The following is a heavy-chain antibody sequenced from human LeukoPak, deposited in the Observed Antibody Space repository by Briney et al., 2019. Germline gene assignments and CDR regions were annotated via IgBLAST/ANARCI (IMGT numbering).Heavy chain of an antibody. Sequence: KFGESLKISCKGSGYSFTSYWIGWVRQMPGKGLEWMGIIYPGDSDTRYSPSFQGQVAISAGKSISTAYLQWSSLKASDTAMYYCATLRVAVAPFDPWGQGTLVTVSS. J-gene: IGHJ5*02. V-gene: IGHV5-51*01. CDR3: ATLRVAVAPFDP. CDR2: IYPGDSDT. D-gene: IGHD6-19*01. CDR1: GYSFTSYW.